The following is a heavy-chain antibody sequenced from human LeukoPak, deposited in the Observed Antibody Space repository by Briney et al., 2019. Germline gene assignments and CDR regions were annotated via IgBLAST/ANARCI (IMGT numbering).Heavy chain of an antibody. J-gene: IGHJ5*02. Sequence: ASVKVSCKASGYTFTSYGISWVRQAPGQGLEWMGWISAYNGNTNYAQKLQGRVTMTTDTSTSTAYMELRSLRSDDTAVYYCARRVNGDYEEEKWFDPWGQGTLVTVSS. CDR3: ARRVNGDYEEEKWFDP. CDR1: GYTFTSYG. CDR2: ISAYNGNT. V-gene: IGHV1-18*01. D-gene: IGHD4-17*01.